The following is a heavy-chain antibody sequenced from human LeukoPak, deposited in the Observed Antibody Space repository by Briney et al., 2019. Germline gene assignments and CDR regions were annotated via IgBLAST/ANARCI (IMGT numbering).Heavy chain of an antibody. D-gene: IGHD5-12*01. CDR1: GFTFSNAW. CDR2: IKSKTDGGTT. J-gene: IGHJ4*02. V-gene: IGHV3-15*01. Sequence: PGGSLRLSCAASGFTFSNAWMSWVRQAPGKGLKWVGRIKSKTDGGTTDYAAPVKGRFTISRDDSKNTLYLQMNSLKTEDTAVYYCTTLKGPGYVRYWGQGTLVTVSS. CDR3: TTLKGPGYVRY.